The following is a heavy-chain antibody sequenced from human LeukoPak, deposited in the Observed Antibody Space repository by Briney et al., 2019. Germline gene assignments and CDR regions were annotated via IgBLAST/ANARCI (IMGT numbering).Heavy chain of an antibody. CDR3: ARGSRGYTYG. CDR1: GGSISSSNW. Sequence: SETLSLTCAVSGGSISSSNWWSWVRQPPGKGLEWIGEIYHSGSTNYNPSLKSRVTISVDTSKNQFSLKLSSVTAADTAVYYCARGSRGYTYGWGQGTLVTVSS. V-gene: IGHV4-4*02. CDR2: IYHSGST. D-gene: IGHD5-18*01. J-gene: IGHJ4*02.